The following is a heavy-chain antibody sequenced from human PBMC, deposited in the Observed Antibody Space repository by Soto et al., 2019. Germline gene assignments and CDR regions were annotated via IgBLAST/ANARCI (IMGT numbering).Heavy chain of an antibody. CDR3: AAELGFGKLSVV. D-gene: IGHD3-10*01. Sequence: QVQVVQSGVEVRRPGSSVKVSCKASGDTFKNCGISWVRQAPGQGLEWMGGIIPLFGTTDFAQRFQGRLTITTDESTTTAYIELSRLRSEDTATYYCAAELGFGKLSVVWGQGTTVIVSS. J-gene: IGHJ6*02. CDR1: GDTFKNCG. CDR2: IIPLFGTT. V-gene: IGHV1-69*01.